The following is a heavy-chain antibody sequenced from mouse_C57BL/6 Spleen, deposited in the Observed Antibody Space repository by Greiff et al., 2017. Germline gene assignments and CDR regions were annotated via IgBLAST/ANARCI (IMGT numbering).Heavy chain of an antibody. V-gene: IGHV1-39*01. J-gene: IGHJ1*03. Sequence: VQLQQSGPELVKPGASVKISCKASGYSFTDYNMNWVKQSNGKSLEWIGVINPNYGTTSYNQKFKGKATLTVDQSSSTAYMQLNSLTSDDSTVYYCARRASDYGNYEGYFDVWGTGTTVTVSS. CDR2: INPNYGTT. CDR3: ARRASDYGNYEGYFDV. D-gene: IGHD2-1*01. CDR1: GYSFTDYN.